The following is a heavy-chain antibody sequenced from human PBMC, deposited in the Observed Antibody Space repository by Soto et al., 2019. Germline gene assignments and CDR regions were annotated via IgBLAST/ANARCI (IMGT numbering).Heavy chain of an antibody. J-gene: IGHJ4*02. CDR2: INGGSDSI. D-gene: IGHD3-16*01. CDR3: AKSGDSAGWGIDF. V-gene: IGHV3-48*02. CDR1: GFMFDSFA. Sequence: VGSLRLSCVVSGFMFDSFAMNWVRQAPGKGLEWVSYINGGSDSIYYAESVKGRFTISRDNARNSLSLQMNSLSDEDTAVYYCAKSGDSAGWGIDFWGQGTLVTVSS.